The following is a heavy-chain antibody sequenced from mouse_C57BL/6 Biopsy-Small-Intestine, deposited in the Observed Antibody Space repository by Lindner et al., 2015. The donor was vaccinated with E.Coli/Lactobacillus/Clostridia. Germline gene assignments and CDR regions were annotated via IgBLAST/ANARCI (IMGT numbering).Heavy chain of an antibody. CDR1: GYGISTSW. Sequence: VQLQESGPELVKPGASVKISCKASGYGISTSWMNWVKQRPIQGLEWIGNIDPSDSETHYNEKFKDKATMTVDRSSSTAYIQLSSLTSEDSAVYYCAHYGTSGWYFDVWGTGTTVTVSS. CDR2: IDPSDSET. D-gene: IGHD1-1*01. CDR3: AHYGTSGWYFDV. J-gene: IGHJ1*03. V-gene: IGHV1-52*01.